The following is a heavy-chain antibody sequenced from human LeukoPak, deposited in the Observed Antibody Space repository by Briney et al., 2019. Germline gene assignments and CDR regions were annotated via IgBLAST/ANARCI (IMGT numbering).Heavy chain of an antibody. CDR3: ARAQDFSDSSGPNYLDF. CDR2: FSHRGGS. Sequence: SETLYLTCTVSGYSLSSGFFCDWIRQSPGKGLEWIGSFSHRGGSYHNPSLKSQVTISVDTSKNQFSLKLLSVTAADTAVYYCARAQDFSDSSGPNYLDFWGQGILVTVSS. CDR1: GYSLSSGFF. V-gene: IGHV4-38-2*02. J-gene: IGHJ4*02. D-gene: IGHD3-22*01.